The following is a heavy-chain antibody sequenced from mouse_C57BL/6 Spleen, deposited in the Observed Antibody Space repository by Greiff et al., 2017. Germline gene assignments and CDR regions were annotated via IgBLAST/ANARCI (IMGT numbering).Heavy chain of an antibody. J-gene: IGHJ2*01. CDR1: GYAFTNYL. CDR2: INPGSGGT. CDR3: ARDGSSRFDY. V-gene: IGHV1-54*01. Sequence: QVQLQQSGAELVRPGTSVKVSCKASGYAFTNYLIEWVKQRPGQGLEWIGVINPGSGGTNYNEKFKGKATLTADKSSSTAYMQLSSLTSEDSAVYFCARDGSSRFDYWGQGTTLTVSS. D-gene: IGHD1-1*01.